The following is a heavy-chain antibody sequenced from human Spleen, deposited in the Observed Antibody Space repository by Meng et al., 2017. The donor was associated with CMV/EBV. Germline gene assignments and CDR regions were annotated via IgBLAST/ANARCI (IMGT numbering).Heavy chain of an antibody. J-gene: IGHJ6*02. CDR1: GFTFSSYA. V-gene: IGHV3-23*03. CDR2: IYSGGSST. CDR3: VKYYGMDV. Sequence: SLKISCAASGFTFSSYAMTWVRQAPGKGLEWVSVIYSGGSSTYYADSVKGRFTISRDDSKNTLYLQMNSLRAEDTAVYYCVKYYGMDVWGQGTTVTVSS.